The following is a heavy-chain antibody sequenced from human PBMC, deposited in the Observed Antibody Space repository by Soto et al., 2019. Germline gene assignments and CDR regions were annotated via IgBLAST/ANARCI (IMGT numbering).Heavy chain of an antibody. J-gene: IGHJ4*02. CDR3: ARDSDFWSGSYFDY. D-gene: IGHD3-3*01. Sequence: PAETLSLTCPVSGGCIISYYWSWIRQPPGKGLEWIGYIYYSGSTNYNPSLKSRVTISLDTSKNQFSLKLSYVTAADTAVYYCARDSDFWSGSYFDYWGQGTLVTVSS. CDR1: GGCIISYY. V-gene: IGHV4-59*01. CDR2: IYYSGST.